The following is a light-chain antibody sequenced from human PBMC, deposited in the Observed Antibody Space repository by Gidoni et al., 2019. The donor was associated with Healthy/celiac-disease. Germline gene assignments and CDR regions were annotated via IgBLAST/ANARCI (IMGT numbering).Light chain of an antibody. CDR3: QQYNSYPST. CDR2: KAS. J-gene: IGKJ4*01. Sequence: DIQLTQSPSTLSASVGERVTITCRASQSISSWLAWYQQKPGKAPKLLIYKASSLESGVPSRFSGSGSGTEFTLTTSSLQPDDFATYYCQQYNSYPSTFGGGTKVEIK. CDR1: QSISSW. V-gene: IGKV1-5*03.